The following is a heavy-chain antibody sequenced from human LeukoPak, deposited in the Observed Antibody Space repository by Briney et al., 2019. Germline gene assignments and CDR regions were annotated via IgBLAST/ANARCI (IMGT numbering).Heavy chain of an antibody. V-gene: IGHV4-34*01. CDR3: ARGRDCSGGSCYSEYDY. CDR1: GFTFSSYA. Sequence: GSLRLSCAASGFTFSSYAMSWVRQAPGKGLEWIGEINHSGSTNYNPSLKSRVTISVDTSKNQFSLKLSSVTAADTAVYYCARGRDCSGGSCYSEYDYWGQGTLVTVSS. CDR2: INHSGST. J-gene: IGHJ4*02. D-gene: IGHD2-15*01.